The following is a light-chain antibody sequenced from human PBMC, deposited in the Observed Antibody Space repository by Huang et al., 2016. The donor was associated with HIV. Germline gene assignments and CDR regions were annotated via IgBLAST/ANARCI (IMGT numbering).Light chain of an antibody. V-gene: IGKV3-15*01. J-gene: IGKJ3*01. CDR3: QQYNDWPPIT. CDR2: GAS. Sequence: EIVLTQSPATLSVPPGERATLSCRSSQSISSNLAWFQQKPGQAPRLLIFGASTSAAGIPARFSGSGSGTEFTLTISSLQSEDFAVYYCQQYNDWPPITFGPGTKVEI. CDR1: QSISSN.